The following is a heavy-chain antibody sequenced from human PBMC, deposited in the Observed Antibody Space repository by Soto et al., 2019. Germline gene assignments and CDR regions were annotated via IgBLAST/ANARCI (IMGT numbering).Heavy chain of an antibody. CDR1: GGSISSGDYY. V-gene: IGHV4-30-4*01. J-gene: IGHJ4*02. CDR3: ARVPPEWYFDY. CDR2: IYYSGST. D-gene: IGHD3-3*01. Sequence: SETLSLTCTVSGGSISSGDYYWSWIRQPPGKGLEWIAYIYYSGSTYYNPSLKSRVTISVDTSKNQFSLKLSSLTAADTAVYYCARVPPEWYFDYWGQGTLVTVSS.